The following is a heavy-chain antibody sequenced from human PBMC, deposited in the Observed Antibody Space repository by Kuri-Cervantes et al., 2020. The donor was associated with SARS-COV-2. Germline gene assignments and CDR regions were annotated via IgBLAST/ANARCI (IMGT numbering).Heavy chain of an antibody. CDR2: IFYSGST. J-gene: IGHJ3*02. V-gene: IGHV4-59*08. Sequence: SETLSLTCTVSGGSISGHYWSWIRQPPGKGLEWIGNIFYSGSTNYNPSLKSRVTMSVATSKNQFSLKLSSVTAADTAVYYCARHKDYGDYLGAFDIWGQGTMVTVSS. CDR3: ARHKDYGDYLGAFDI. D-gene: IGHD4-17*01. CDR1: GGSISGHY.